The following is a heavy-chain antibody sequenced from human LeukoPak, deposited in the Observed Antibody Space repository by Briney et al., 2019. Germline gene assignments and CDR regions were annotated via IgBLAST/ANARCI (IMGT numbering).Heavy chain of an antibody. CDR2: VYRSGTT. V-gene: IGHV4-38-2*02. Sequence: SETLSLACVVSGYSISSGYDWGWIRQPPGKGLEWIGSVYRSGTTYYDPSLKSRVTISVDTSKNQISLKVRSVTAADTAMYYCARENWVFDYWGQGILVTVSS. D-gene: IGHD7-27*01. J-gene: IGHJ4*02. CDR1: GYSISSGYD. CDR3: ARENWVFDY.